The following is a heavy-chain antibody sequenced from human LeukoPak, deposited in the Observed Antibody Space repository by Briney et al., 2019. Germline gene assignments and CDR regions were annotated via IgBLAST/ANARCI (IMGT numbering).Heavy chain of an antibody. J-gene: IGHJ4*02. CDR1: GDTFGTYG. CDR3: ATSNTYFDC. CDR2: ITSGGGTT. Sequence: GGSLRLSCVASGDTFGTYGMKWARQPPGKGLEWVASITSGGGTTFYADSVKGRFTISRDNSKSTLYLQMNSLRAEDTAIYYCATSNTYFDCWGQGTLVTVSS. V-gene: IGHV3-23*01. D-gene: IGHD2-21*01.